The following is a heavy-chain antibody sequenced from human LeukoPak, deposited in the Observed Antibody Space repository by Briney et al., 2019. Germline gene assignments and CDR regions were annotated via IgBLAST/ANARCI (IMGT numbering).Heavy chain of an antibody. CDR3: AKDPGYSYGYPFDY. D-gene: IGHD5-18*01. CDR1: GFTFSSYA. Sequence: GGSLRLSCAASGFTFSSYAMSWVRQAPGEGLEWVSGLTGSGGTTYYADSVKGRFTISRDNSKNTLSLQMNSLRAEDTALYYCAKDPGYSYGYPFDYWGQGTLVTVSS. CDR2: LTGSGGTT. J-gene: IGHJ4*02. V-gene: IGHV3-23*01.